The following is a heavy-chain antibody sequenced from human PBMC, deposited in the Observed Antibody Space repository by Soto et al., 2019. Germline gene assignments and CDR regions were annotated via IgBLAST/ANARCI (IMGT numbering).Heavy chain of an antibody. V-gene: IGHV4-30-2*01. CDR1: GGSISSGFYS. CDR2: IYNSGNT. CDR3: ARGSDGVWNWIDP. Sequence: SETLSLTCAVAGGSISSGFYSCSWVRQPPGQGLEGIGYIYNSGNTYYNPALISPVNISVDRSQNHFSLKMTSVTAADTAVYYCARGSDGVWNWIDPWGHGTQVTV. D-gene: IGHD2-21*02. J-gene: IGHJ5*02.